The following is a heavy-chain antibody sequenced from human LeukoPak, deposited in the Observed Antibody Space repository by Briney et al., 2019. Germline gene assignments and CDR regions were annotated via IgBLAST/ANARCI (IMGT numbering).Heavy chain of an antibody. J-gene: IGHJ4*02. Sequence: SETLSLTCTVSGGSISSGGYYWSWIRQPPGKGLEWIGYIYHSGSTYYNPSLKSRVTISVDRSKNQFSLKLSSVTAADTAVYYCARDQYSSLTNLEGYFDYWGQGTLVTVSS. CDR1: GGSISSGGYY. D-gene: IGHD6-6*01. V-gene: IGHV4-30-2*01. CDR3: ARDQYSSLTNLEGYFDY. CDR2: IYHSGST.